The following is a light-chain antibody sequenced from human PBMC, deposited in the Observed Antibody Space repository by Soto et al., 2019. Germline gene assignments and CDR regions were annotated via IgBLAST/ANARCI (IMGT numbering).Light chain of an antibody. CDR1: SSDVGSYNR. Sequence: QSALTQPPSVSGSPGQSVTISCTGTSSDVGSYNRVSWYQQPLGTAPKRMIYEVSNRPSGVPDRFAGSKSGNTASLTISGLQAEDEADYYCSSYTSSNNYVFGPGTKLTVL. CDR3: SSYTSSNNYV. V-gene: IGLV2-18*02. J-gene: IGLJ1*01. CDR2: EVS.